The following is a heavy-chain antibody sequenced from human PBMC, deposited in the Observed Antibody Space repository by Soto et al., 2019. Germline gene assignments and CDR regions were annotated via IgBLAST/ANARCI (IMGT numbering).Heavy chain of an antibody. CDR2: LHRGGST. CDR1: GFTVGNNY. V-gene: IGHV3-66*01. D-gene: IGHD3-10*01. Sequence: PGGSLRLSCAASGFTVGNNYMSWVRQAPGKGLEWVSILHRGGSTSYADSGKGRFTISRDSSKNILYLQINGLTADDTAVYYCARSANTSGSPFDYWGQGALVTVSS. J-gene: IGHJ4*02. CDR3: ARSANTSGSPFDY.